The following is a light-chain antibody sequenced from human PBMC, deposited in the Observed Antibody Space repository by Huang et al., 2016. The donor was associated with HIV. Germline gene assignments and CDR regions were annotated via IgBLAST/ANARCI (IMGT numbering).Light chain of an antibody. CDR1: QDIGTS. V-gene: IGKV1-13*02. J-gene: IGKJ5*01. Sequence: QLTQSPPSLSASVGDTTIISCRASQDIGTSLAWYQQKTGRAPKLLISVASTLQTGVPSRFSGDSAGTFFTLFITGLQPEDFATYYCQQLHTYPITFGQGTRLDIK. CDR2: VAS. CDR3: QQLHTYPIT.